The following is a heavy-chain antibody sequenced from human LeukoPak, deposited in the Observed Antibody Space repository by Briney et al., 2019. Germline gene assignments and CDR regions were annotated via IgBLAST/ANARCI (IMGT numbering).Heavy chain of an antibody. CDR1: GFSLSTSGVG. D-gene: IGHD2-2*01. J-gene: IGHJ5*02. CDR2: IYWDDDK. Sequence: ESGLTLVKPTQTLTLTCTFSGFSLSTSGVGVGWIRQPPGKALERLALIYWDDDKRYSPSLESRLTITKDTSKNQVVLTMTNMDPVDTATYYCAHRPPWGYCSSTSCLYNWFDPWGQGTLVTVSP. V-gene: IGHV2-5*02. CDR3: AHRPPWGYCSSTSCLYNWFDP.